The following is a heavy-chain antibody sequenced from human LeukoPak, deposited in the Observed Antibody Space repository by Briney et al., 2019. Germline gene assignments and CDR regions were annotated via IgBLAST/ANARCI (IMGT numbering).Heavy chain of an antibody. D-gene: IGHD6-19*01. V-gene: IGHV4-59*08. CDR2: IYYSGST. Sequence: PSETLSLTCTVSGGSISSYYWSWIRQPPGKGLEWIGYIYYSGSTNYNPSLKSRGTISVDTSKNQFSLKLSSVTAADTAVYYCARAVADAFDIWGQGTMVTVSS. CDR3: ARAVADAFDI. CDR1: GGSISSYY. J-gene: IGHJ3*02.